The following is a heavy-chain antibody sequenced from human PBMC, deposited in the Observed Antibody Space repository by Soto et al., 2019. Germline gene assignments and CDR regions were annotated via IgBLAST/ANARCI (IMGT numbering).Heavy chain of an antibody. Sequence: QVQLVQSGGEVKKPGASVKVSCKTSGYSFTTYGISWVRQAPGQGLAWMGGISGYNGNTNYAQKFQGRVTMTTDTSTSTAYMELRSLRSDDTAVYYCAREGPAPYYYYGMDVWGQGSTVAVSS. CDR1: GYSFTTYG. CDR3: AREGPAPYYYYGMDV. J-gene: IGHJ6*02. V-gene: IGHV1-18*01. CDR2: ISGYNGNT.